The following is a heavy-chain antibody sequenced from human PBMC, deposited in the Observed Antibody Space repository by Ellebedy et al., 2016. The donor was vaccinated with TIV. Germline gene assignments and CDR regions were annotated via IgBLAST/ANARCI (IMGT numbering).Heavy chain of an antibody. J-gene: IGHJ4*02. Sequence: SETLSLXCAISGDSVSSNSAAWNRIRQSPSRGLEWLGRTYYRSKWSNDYAVSVKSRITINPDTSKNHFSLQLNSVTPEDTAVYYCARTGDRGRAFDYWGQGTLVTVSS. CDR3: ARTGDRGRAFDY. CDR1: GDSVSSNSAA. V-gene: IGHV6-1*01. CDR2: TYYRSKWSN. D-gene: IGHD7-27*01.